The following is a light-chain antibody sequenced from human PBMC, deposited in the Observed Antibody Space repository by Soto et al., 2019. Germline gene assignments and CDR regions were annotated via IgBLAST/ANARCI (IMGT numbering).Light chain of an antibody. J-gene: IGLJ2*01. CDR1: SSNIGAGYD. CDR2: GNS. CDR3: SSYAGSNNFGLLHLVV. Sequence: QSVLTQPPSVSGAPGQRVTISCTGSSSNIGAGYDVHWYQQLPGTAPKLLIYGNSNRPSGVPDRFSGSKSGTSASLAITGLQAEDEADYYCSSYAGSNNFGLLHLVVFGGGTKLTVL. V-gene: IGLV1-40*01.